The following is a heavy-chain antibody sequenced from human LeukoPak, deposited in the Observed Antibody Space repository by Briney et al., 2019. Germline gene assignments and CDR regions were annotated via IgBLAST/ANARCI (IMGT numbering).Heavy chain of an antibody. Sequence: ASVKVSCEASGYTFTGYYMYWVRQAPGQGLEWMGWINPNSGGTNYAQKFQGRVTMTRDTSISTAYMELSRLRSDDTAVYYCARSDQFPYYMDVWGKGTTVTVSS. CDR1: GYTFTGYY. J-gene: IGHJ6*03. CDR2: INPNSGGT. V-gene: IGHV1-2*02. CDR3: ARSDQFPYYMDV.